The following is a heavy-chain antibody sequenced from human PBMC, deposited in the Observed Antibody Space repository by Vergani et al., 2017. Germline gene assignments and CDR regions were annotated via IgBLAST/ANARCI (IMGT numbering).Heavy chain of an antibody. Sequence: QVQLVESGGGLVKPGTSLRLSCVTSGFDFSDYYMAWIRQAPGKGPELIAYISHCGTNISYAESVKGRFTISRDNSKKLLYLQMNSLRADDTALYFCARDYGSSGFQYWGQGTRVTVSS. V-gene: IGHV3-11*04. J-gene: IGHJ4*02. CDR2: ISHCGTNI. CDR3: ARDYGSSGFQY. D-gene: IGHD3-22*01. CDR1: GFDFSDYY.